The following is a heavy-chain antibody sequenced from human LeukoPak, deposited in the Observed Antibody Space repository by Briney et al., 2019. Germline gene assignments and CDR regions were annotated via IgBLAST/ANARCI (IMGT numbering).Heavy chain of an antibody. V-gene: IGHV1-18*01. CDR3: ARSGYSSGWSDY. CDR2: ISAYNGNT. CDR1: GYTFTSYA. J-gene: IGHJ4*02. Sequence: ASVKVSCKASGYTFTSYAMHWVRQAPGQRLEWMGWISAYNGNTNYAQKLQGRVTMTTDTSTSTAYMELRSLRSDDTAVYYCARSGYSSGWSDYWGQGTLVTVSS. D-gene: IGHD6-19*01.